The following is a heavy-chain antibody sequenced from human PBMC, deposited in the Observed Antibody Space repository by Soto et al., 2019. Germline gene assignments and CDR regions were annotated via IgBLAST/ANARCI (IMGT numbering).Heavy chain of an antibody. CDR2: IYYSGNT. CDR1: GGSMTNYY. J-gene: IGHJ2*01. D-gene: IGHD6-13*01. Sequence: SETLSLTCIVSGGSMTNYYWSWIRQPPGKGLEWIGYIYYSGNTKYNPSLKSRVTISKDTSKNQFSLKLSSVTAADTAAYYCARVGYSSSWFWFFDLWGRGTLVTVSS. V-gene: IGHV4-59*01. CDR3: ARVGYSSSWFWFFDL.